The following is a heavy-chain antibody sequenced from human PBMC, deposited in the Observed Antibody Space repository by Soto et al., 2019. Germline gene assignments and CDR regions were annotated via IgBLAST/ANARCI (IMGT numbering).Heavy chain of an antibody. CDR2: INHVGST. Sequence: SETLSLTCGVYGGSFSGYYWSWIRQPPGKGLEWLGEINHVGSTTYNSALKSRVTMSIDTSKKQFSLKLTSVTAADTAVYYCASGIRGIGAAGAVAWFDPWGQGTLVTVS. J-gene: IGHJ5*02. D-gene: IGHD6-13*01. CDR3: ASGIRGIGAAGAVAWFDP. V-gene: IGHV4-34*01. CDR1: GGSFSGYY.